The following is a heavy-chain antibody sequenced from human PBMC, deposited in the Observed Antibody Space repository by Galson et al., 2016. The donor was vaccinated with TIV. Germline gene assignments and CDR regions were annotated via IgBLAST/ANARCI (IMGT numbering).Heavy chain of an antibody. CDR1: GYILTNYP. V-gene: IGHV1-3*01. J-gene: IGHJ4*02. CDR3: ARPPYCGGDCYKYDN. Sequence: SVKVSCKASGYILTNYPMHWVRQAPGQSLEWMGWINGGNGNTKYSKQFQGRITITRDTSASTAYMELNSLRPEDTAVYYCARPPYCGGDCYKYDNWGQGTLVTVST. D-gene: IGHD2-21*01. CDR2: INGGNGNT.